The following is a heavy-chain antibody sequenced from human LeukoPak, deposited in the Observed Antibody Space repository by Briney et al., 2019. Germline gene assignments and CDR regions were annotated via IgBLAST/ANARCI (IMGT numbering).Heavy chain of an antibody. D-gene: IGHD1-26*01. J-gene: IGHJ4*02. CDR1: GYTFTGYY. V-gene: IGHV1-2*02. CDR3: ATLYSGSFDY. CDR2: INPYSGGT. Sequence: ASVKVSCKASGYTFTGYYIHWVRQAPRQGLEWMGWINPYSGGTNYAQKFQGRVTMTRDTSISTAFTELSSLRSDDPAVYYCATLYSGSFDYWGQGTLVTVSS.